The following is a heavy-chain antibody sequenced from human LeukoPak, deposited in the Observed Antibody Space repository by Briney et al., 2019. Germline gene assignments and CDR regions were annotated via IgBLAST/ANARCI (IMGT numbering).Heavy chain of an antibody. J-gene: IGHJ4*02. Sequence: GASVKVSCKASGGTFSSYAISWVRQAPGQGLEWMVGIIPIFGTANYAQKFQGRVTITADESTSTAYMELSSLRSEDTAVYYCARINVPNCSGGSCYFDYWGQGTLVTVSS. CDR2: IIPIFGTA. CDR1: GGTFSSYA. CDR3: ARINVPNCSGGSCYFDY. V-gene: IGHV1-69*13. D-gene: IGHD2-15*01.